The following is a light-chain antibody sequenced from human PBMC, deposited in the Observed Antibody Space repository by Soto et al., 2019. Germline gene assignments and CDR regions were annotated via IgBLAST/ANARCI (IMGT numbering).Light chain of an antibody. Sequence: DIVLTQSPGTLSLSPGERATLSCRASQTVRDGYLAWYQQKPGQAPRLFIYGASARATSIPERFSGSGSGTDFTINIRRLEPEDFAVYYCQQYGVSMFTFGQGAKLEIK. V-gene: IGKV3-20*01. CDR1: QTVRDGY. CDR2: GAS. CDR3: QQYGVSMFT. J-gene: IGKJ2*01.